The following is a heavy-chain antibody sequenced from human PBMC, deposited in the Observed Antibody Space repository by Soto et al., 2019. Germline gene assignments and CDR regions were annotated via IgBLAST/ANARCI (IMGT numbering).Heavy chain of an antibody. CDR1: GGSVSSGSYY. CDR2: IYYSGSA. D-gene: IGHD3-22*01. J-gene: IGHJ4*02. CDR3: ARSSGTFDY. V-gene: IGHV4-61*01. Sequence: LPETLSLTCTVSGGSVSSGSYYWSWIRQPPGKGLEWIGYIYYSGSANYNPSLKSRVTISVDTSKNQFSLKLSSVTAADTAVYYCARSSGTFDYWGQGTLVTVSS.